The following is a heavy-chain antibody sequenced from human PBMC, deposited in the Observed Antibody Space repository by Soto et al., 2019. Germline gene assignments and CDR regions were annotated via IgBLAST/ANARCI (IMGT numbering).Heavy chain of an antibody. CDR1: GFTFNYYW. V-gene: IGHV3-74*01. Sequence: GVSLRLSCAASGFTFNYYWMHWVRQAPGQGLVWVSHIHSDGSTTTYADSVKGRFTISRDNAKNTLYLQMNSLRAEDTAVYYCVRGDKGGFDLWGQGTTVTVSS. CDR3: VRGDKGGFDL. D-gene: IGHD2-21*02. CDR2: IHSDGSTT. J-gene: IGHJ3*01.